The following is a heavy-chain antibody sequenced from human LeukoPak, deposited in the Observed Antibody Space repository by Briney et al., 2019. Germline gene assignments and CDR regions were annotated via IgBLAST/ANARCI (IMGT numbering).Heavy chain of an antibody. J-gene: IGHJ4*02. CDR3: ARDRTYSGYDYPSSLLDY. Sequence: ASVKVSCKASGYTFTGYYMHWVRQAPGQGLEWMGWINPNSGGTNYAQKFQGWVTMTRDTSISTAYMELSRLRSDDTAVYYCARDRTYSGYDYPSSLLDYWGQGTLVTVSS. V-gene: IGHV1-2*04. D-gene: IGHD5-12*01. CDR1: GYTFTGYY. CDR2: INPNSGGT.